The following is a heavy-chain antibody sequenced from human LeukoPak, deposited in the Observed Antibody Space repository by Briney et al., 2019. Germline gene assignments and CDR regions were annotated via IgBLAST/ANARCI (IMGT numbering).Heavy chain of an antibody. J-gene: IGHJ4*02. CDR1: GYSISSGYY. CDR3: ARDRSLGYSSGSYDY. Sequence: SETLSLTCGVSGYSISSGYYWGWIRQPPGKGLEWIGNIYHNGGTHYNPSLKSRVTISVDTSKNQFSLKVTSVTAADTAVYYCARDRSLGYSSGSYDYWGQGTLVTVSS. V-gene: IGHV4-38-2*02. D-gene: IGHD3-10*01. CDR2: IYHNGGT.